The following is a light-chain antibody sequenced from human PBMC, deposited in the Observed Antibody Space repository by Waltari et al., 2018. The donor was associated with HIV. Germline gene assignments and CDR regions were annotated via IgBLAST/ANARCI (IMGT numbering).Light chain of an antibody. CDR1: QSISSY. Sequence: DIQMTQSPSSLSASVGDSVTITCRASQSISSYLNWNQQKAGKAPKLLIYAASSLQSGVPSRYSGSGSGTDFTLTISSLQPEDFATYYCQQTYSTPGTFGQGTKLEIK. CDR2: AAS. V-gene: IGKV1-39*01. J-gene: IGKJ2*01. CDR3: QQTYSTPGT.